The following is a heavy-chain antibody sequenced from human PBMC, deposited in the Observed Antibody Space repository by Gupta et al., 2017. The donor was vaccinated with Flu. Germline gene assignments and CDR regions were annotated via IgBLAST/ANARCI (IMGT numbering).Heavy chain of an antibody. CDR2: ISGSGGST. J-gene: IGHJ2*01. CDR1: GFTFSSYA. V-gene: IGHV3-23*01. D-gene: IGHD5-18*01. CDR3: AKDAQGGNSYGLLSWYFDL. Sequence: EVQLLESGGGLVQLGGSLRLSCAASGFTFSSYAMSWFREAPGEGLEWVSAISGSGGSTYYADSVKGRFTISRDNSKNTLYLQMNSLRAEDTAVYYCAKDAQGGNSYGLLSWYFDLWGRGTLVTVSS.